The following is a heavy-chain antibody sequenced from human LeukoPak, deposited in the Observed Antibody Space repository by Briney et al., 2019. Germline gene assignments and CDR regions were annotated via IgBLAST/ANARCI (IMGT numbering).Heavy chain of an antibody. CDR2: ISYDGSNK. CDR1: GFTFSSYG. V-gene: IGHV3-30*03. CDR3: ARGGDYNFWSGYSYGMDV. D-gene: IGHD3-3*01. J-gene: IGHJ6*02. Sequence: GGSLRLSCAASGFTFSSYGMHWVRQAPGKGLEWVAVISYDGSNKYYADSVKGRFTISRDNSKNTLYLQMNSLRAEDTGVYYCARGGDYNFWSGYSYGMDVWGQGTTVSVSS.